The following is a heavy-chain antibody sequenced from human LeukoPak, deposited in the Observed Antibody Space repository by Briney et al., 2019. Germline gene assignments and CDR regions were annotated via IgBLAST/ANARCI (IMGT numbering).Heavy chain of an antibody. J-gene: IGHJ6*04. Sequence: ASVKVSCKASGGTFSSYAISWVRQAPGQGLEWMGGIIPIFGTANYAQKFQGRVTITADKSTSTAYMELSSLRSEDTAVYYCARAIVEPYTGYYGMDVWGKGTTVTVSS. V-gene: IGHV1-69*06. CDR3: ARAIVEPYTGYYGMDV. CDR2: IIPIFGTA. CDR1: GGTFSSYA. D-gene: IGHD3-16*02.